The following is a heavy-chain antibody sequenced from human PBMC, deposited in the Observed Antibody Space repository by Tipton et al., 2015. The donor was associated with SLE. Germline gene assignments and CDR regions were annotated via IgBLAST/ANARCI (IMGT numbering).Heavy chain of an antibody. CDR2: IYYSGST. V-gene: IGHV4-59*01. CDR3: ARRDRSGSYDY. Sequence: TLSLTCTVSGGSISSYYWSWIRQPPGKGLEWIGFIYYSGSTNYNPSLKSRVTLSVDTSKNQFSLKLSSVTAADTAVYYCARRDRSGSYDYWGQGTLVTVSS. D-gene: IGHD1-26*01. CDR1: GGSISSYY. J-gene: IGHJ4*02.